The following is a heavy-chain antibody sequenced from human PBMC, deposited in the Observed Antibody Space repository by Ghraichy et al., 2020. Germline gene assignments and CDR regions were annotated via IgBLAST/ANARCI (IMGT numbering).Heavy chain of an antibody. D-gene: IGHD4-17*01. CDR2: FDPEDGET. CDR3: ATTVTMVPKYYFDY. CDR1: GYTLTELS. J-gene: IGHJ4*02. Sequence: ASVKVSCKVSGYTLTELSMHWVRQAPGKGLEWMGGFDPEDGETIYAQKFQGRVTMTEDTSTDTAYMELSSLRSEDTALYYCATTVTMVPKYYFDYWGQGTLVTVSS. V-gene: IGHV1-24*01.